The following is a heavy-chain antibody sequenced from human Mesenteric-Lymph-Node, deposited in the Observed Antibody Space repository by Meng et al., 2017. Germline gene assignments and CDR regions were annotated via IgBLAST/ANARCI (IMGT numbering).Heavy chain of an antibody. Sequence: GGSLRLSCAASGFTFSSYAMSWVRQAPGKGLEWVSAISGSGGSTYYADSVKGRFTISRDNSKNTLYLQMNSLRAEDTAMYYCARHKLAHRSFDYWGQGTLVTVSS. V-gene: IGHV3-23*01. D-gene: IGHD1/OR15-1a*01. CDR3: ARHKLAHRSFDY. J-gene: IGHJ4*02. CDR1: GFTFSSYA. CDR2: ISGSGGST.